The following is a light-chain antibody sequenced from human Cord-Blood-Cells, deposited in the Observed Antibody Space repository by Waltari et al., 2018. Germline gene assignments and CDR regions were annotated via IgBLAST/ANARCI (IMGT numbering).Light chain of an antibody. CDR3: QQYNNWPPMYT. V-gene: IGKV3-15*01. CDR1: QSVSSN. J-gene: IGKJ2*01. CDR2: GAS. Sequence: DIVMTQSPAPLSVSPGERATLSCRASQSVSSNLAWYQQKPGQAPMLLIYGASTRATGIPARFSGSGSGTEFTLTISSLQSEDFAVYYCQQYNNWPPMYTFGQGTKLEIK.